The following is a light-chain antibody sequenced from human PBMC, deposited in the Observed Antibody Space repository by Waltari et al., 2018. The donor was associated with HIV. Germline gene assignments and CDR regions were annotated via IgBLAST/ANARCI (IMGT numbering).Light chain of an antibody. CDR3: YSTDASGNHWV. V-gene: IGLV3-10*01. CDR1: ALPKKF. Sequence: SYELTQPPSVSVSPGQPANITCSGEALPKKFAYWYQKKPGQAPVLVIYEDDKRPSGIPERFSASSSGTMATLTISGAQVDDEGDYFCYSTDASGNHWVFGGGTRLTAL. CDR2: EDD. J-gene: IGLJ3*02.